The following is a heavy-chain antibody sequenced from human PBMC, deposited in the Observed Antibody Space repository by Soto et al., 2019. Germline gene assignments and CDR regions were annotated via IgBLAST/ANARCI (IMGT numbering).Heavy chain of an antibody. D-gene: IGHD3-22*01. Sequence: QVQLQESGPGLVKPSQTLSLTCTVSGGSISSGGYYWSWIRQHPGKGLEWIGYIYYSGSTYYNPSLKSRVTISVDTSKHQFSLKLSSVTAADTAVYYCARFLAQNHYYHRNWFDPWGQGTLVTVSS. CDR1: GGSISSGGYY. J-gene: IGHJ5*02. CDR3: ARFLAQNHYYHRNWFDP. CDR2: IYYSGST. V-gene: IGHV4-31*03.